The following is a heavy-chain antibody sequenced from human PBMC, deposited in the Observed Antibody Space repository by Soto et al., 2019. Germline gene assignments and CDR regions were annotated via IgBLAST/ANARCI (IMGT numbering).Heavy chain of an antibody. D-gene: IGHD4-17*01. CDR3: AGDYGTIQNYFDY. J-gene: IGHJ4*02. V-gene: IGHV4-38-2*01. CDR1: GYSISRGYF. Sequence: PSETLSLTCALSGYSISRGYFWGWIRQPPGKGLEWIGSFYHSGGTYYNPSLKSRVTISADTSKNRLSLKLASVTAADTAVYYCAGDYGTIQNYFDYWGQGNLVTVSS. CDR2: FYHSGGT.